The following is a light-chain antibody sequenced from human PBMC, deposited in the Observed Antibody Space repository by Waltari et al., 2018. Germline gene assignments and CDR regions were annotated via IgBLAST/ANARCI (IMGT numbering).Light chain of an antibody. CDR1: QRISGY. V-gene: IGKV1-39*01. CDR3: QQSHSAPWT. CDR2: AAS. Sequence: DIQMTQSPSSLSASVGDSVTITCRASQRISGYLNWYQQKPGRAPRLLIYAASSLQGGVPSRFSGSGSGTDFTLTVSSLQPEDFATYYCQQSHSAPWTFGQGTKVEIK. J-gene: IGKJ1*01.